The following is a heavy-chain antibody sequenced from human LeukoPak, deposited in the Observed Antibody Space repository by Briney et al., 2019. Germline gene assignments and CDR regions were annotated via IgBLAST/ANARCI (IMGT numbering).Heavy chain of an antibody. CDR2: IYYSGST. D-gene: IGHD2-15*01. V-gene: IGHV4-39*07. Sequence: SETLSLTCTVSGGSISSSSYYWGWIRQPPGKGLEWIGSIYYSGSTYYNPSLKSRVTISVDTSKNQFSLKLSSVTAADTAVYYCARGAQDLYYFDYWGQGTLVTVSS. CDR1: GGSISSSSYY. CDR3: ARGAQDLYYFDY. J-gene: IGHJ4*02.